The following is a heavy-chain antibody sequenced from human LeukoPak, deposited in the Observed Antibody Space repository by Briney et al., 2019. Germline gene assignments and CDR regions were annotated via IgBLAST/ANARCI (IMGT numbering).Heavy chain of an antibody. CDR2: ISYDGSNK. J-gene: IGHJ4*02. Sequence: SGRSLRLSCAASGFTFSSYAMHWVRQAPGKGLEWVAVISYDGSNKYYADSVKGRFTISRDNSKNTLYLQMNSLRAEDTAVYYCASLAVAGLSEGYWGQGTLVIVSS. CDR3: ASLAVAGLSEGY. V-gene: IGHV3-30*04. CDR1: GFTFSSYA. D-gene: IGHD6-19*01.